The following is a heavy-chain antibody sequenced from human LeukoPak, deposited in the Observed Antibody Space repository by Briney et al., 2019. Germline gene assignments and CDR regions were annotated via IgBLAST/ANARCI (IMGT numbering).Heavy chain of an antibody. J-gene: IGHJ6*03. CDR3: ARAPVGVAVDDYYYYYYMDV. V-gene: IGHV1-18*01. CDR1: GYTLTSYG. CDR2: ISAYNGNT. D-gene: IGHD2-15*01. Sequence: ASVKVSCKASGYTLTSYGISWVRQAPGQGLEWMGWISAYNGNTNYAQKLQGRVTMTTDTSTSTAYMELRSLRSDDTAVYYCARAPVGVAVDDYYYYYYMDVWGKGTTVTVSS.